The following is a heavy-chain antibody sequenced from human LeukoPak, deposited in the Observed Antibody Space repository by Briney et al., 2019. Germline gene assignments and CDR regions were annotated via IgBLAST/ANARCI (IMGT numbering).Heavy chain of an antibody. V-gene: IGHV3-23*01. Sequence: GGSLRLSCAASGFTFSSYAMSWVRQAPGKGLEWVSAISGSGGSTYYADSVKGRFTISRDNSKNSLYLQMNSLRAEDTAVYYCARAFVALGTPPDYWGQGTLVTVSS. CDR2: ISGSGGST. D-gene: IGHD1-1*01. J-gene: IGHJ4*02. CDR1: GFTFSSYA. CDR3: ARAFVALGTPPDY.